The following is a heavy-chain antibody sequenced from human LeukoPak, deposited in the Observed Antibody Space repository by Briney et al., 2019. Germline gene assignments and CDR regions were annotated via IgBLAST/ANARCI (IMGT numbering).Heavy chain of an antibody. CDR2: INHSGST. Sequence: SETLSLTCAVYGGSFSGYYWSWIRQPPGKGLEWIGEINHSGSTNYNPSLKSRVTISVATSKNQFSLKLSSVTAADTAVYYCARAGGELGYCSSTSCYLVPWGQGTLVTVSS. V-gene: IGHV4-34*01. CDR1: GGSFSGYY. CDR3: ARAGGELGYCSSTSCYLVP. J-gene: IGHJ5*02. D-gene: IGHD2-2*01.